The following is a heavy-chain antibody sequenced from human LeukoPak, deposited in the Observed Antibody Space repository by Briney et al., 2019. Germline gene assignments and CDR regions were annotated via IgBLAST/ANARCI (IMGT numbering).Heavy chain of an antibody. CDR2: IYYSGST. Sequence: SETLSLTCTVSGGSISSYYWSWIRQPPGKGLEWIGYIYYSGSTNYNPSLKSRVTISVDTSKNQFSLKLSSVTAADTAVYYCARFRGYCTNGVCYGGYYFDYWGQGTLVTVSS. CDR1: GGSISSYY. V-gene: IGHV4-59*01. CDR3: ARFRGYCTNGVCYGGYYFDY. J-gene: IGHJ4*02. D-gene: IGHD2-8*01.